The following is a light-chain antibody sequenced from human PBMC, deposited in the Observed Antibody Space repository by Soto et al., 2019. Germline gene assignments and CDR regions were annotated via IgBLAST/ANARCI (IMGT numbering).Light chain of an antibody. CDR3: SSYTTSSTPSYV. J-gene: IGLJ1*01. Sequence: QSALAQPPSVSGSPGQSITISCSGSSIDVGDNNYVSWYQHHPGKAPKLIIYEVSNRPSGVSNRFSGSSSDNTASLTISGLLPDDEADYYCSSYTTSSTPSYVFGTGTKLTVL. V-gene: IGLV2-14*01. CDR2: EVS. CDR1: SIDVGDNNY.